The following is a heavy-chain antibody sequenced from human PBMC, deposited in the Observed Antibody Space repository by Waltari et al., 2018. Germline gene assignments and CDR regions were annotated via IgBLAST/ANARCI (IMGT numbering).Heavy chain of an antibody. CDR1: GFGFGAYW. CDR2: INVDGGYI. Sequence: EVHLAESGGGVVQPGGSLRLSCTGSGFGFGAYWMPWVRAAPGKGLEWVARINVDGGYISYGDSVNGRFTISRDNAKNTVFLQLNSLRADDSAVYFCARKAGSGYPYGPFYYDNWGQGTLVTVSS. V-gene: IGHV3-74*01. J-gene: IGHJ4*02. D-gene: IGHD5-12*01. CDR3: ARKAGSGYPYGPFYYDN.